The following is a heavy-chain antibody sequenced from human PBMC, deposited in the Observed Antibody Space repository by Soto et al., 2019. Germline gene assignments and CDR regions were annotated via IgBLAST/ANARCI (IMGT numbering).Heavy chain of an antibody. CDR1: GGTLSSFA. D-gene: IGHD3-10*01. V-gene: IGHV1-69*13. CDR2: IIPIFGTA. CDR3: ATDTSMFRGRIADTPWFDS. J-gene: IGHJ5*01. Sequence: SVEGSCKASGGTLSSFAFTWVRQARGQGLEWMGRIIPIFGTANYAQQFQGRVTITADESTGTVYMDLRSLRSEDTAMYYCATDTSMFRGRIADTPWFDSWGQGTLVTVSS.